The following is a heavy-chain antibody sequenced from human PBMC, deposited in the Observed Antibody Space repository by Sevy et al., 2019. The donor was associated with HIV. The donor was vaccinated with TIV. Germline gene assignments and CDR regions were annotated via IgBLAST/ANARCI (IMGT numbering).Heavy chain of an antibody. V-gene: IGHV1-18*01. CDR3: ARGKGPGDSSGYYGLDY. CDR2: ISAYNGNT. J-gene: IGHJ4*02. D-gene: IGHD3-22*01. CDR1: GYTFTSYG. Sequence: ASVKVSCKASGYTFTSYGISWVRQAPGQGLEWMGWISAYNGNTNYAQKLQGRVTMTTDTSTSTAYMELRSLRSDDTAVCYCARGKGPGDSSGYYGLDYWGQGTLVTVSS.